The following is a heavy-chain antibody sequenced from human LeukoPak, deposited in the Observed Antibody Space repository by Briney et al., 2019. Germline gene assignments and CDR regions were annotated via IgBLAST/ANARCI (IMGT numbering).Heavy chain of an antibody. V-gene: IGHV4-59*01. CDR2: IYYSGST. J-gene: IGHJ5*02. CDR1: GGSISSYY. D-gene: IGHD3-9*01. Sequence: SETLSLTCTVSGGSISSYYWSWIRQPPGKGLEWIGYIYYSGSTNYNPSLKSRVTISVDTSKNQFSLKLSSVTAADTAVYYCARVNSDWLSWFDPWGQGTLVTVSS. CDR3: ARVNSDWLSWFDP.